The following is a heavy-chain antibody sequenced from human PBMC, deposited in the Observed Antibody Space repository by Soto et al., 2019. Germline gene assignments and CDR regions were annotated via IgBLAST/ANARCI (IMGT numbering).Heavy chain of an antibody. Sequence: SVKVSCKASGVTFSSYAISWVRQAPGQGLEWMGGITPIFGTANYAQKFQGRVTITADESTSTAYMELSSLRSEDTAVYYCASAPCSGGSCYWFDPWGQGTLVTVSS. CDR3: ASAPCSGGSCYWFDP. CDR1: GVTFSSYA. CDR2: ITPIFGTA. V-gene: IGHV1-69*13. J-gene: IGHJ5*02. D-gene: IGHD2-15*01.